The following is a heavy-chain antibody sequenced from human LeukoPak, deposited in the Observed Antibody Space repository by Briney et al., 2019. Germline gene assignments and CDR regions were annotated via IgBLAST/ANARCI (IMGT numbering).Heavy chain of an antibody. Sequence: GASVTVSCKASGYTFTGYYMHWVRQAPGQGLEWMGWINPNSGGTNYAQKFQGRVTMTRDTSISTAYMDLSRLRSDDTAVYYCARDSRVTIFGVAPGDYWGQGPLVTVSS. J-gene: IGHJ4*02. CDR2: INPNSGGT. CDR3: ARDSRVTIFGVAPGDY. V-gene: IGHV1-2*02. CDR1: GYTFTGYY. D-gene: IGHD3-3*01.